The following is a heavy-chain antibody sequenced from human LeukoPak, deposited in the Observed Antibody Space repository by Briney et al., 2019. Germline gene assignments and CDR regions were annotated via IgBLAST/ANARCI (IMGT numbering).Heavy chain of an antibody. D-gene: IGHD6-19*01. J-gene: IGHJ4*02. CDR1: GFTFSSYG. Sequence: GGSLRLSCAASGFTFSSYGMHWVRRAPGKGLEWVAVIWYDGSNKYYADSVKGRFTISRDNSKNTLYLQMNSLRAEDTAVYYCARDKAGIFDYWGQGTLVTVSS. CDR2: IWYDGSNK. CDR3: ARDKAGIFDY. V-gene: IGHV3-33*01.